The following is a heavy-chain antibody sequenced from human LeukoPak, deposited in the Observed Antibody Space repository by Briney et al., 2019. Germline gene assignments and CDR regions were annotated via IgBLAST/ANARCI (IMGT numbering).Heavy chain of an antibody. CDR3: ATDRPTEYDFWSGYYTSDAFDI. V-gene: IGHV1-24*01. CDR2: FDPEDGDT. CDR1: GYTLTELS. J-gene: IGHJ3*02. Sequence: ASVKVCCKVSGYTLTELSMHWVRQAPGKGLEWMGGFDPEDGDTIYAQKFQGRVTMNEDTSTDTAYMELSSMRSEDTAVYYCATDRPTEYDFWSGYYTSDAFDIWGQGTMVTVSS. D-gene: IGHD3-3*01.